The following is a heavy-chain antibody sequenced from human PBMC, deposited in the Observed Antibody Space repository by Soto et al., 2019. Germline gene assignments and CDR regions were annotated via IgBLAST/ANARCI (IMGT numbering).Heavy chain of an antibody. CDR2: IYYSGST. D-gene: IGHD6-6*01. J-gene: IGHJ6*03. Sequence: SETLSLTCTVSGGSISSYYWSWIRQPPGKGLEWIGYIYYSGSTNYNPSLKSRVTISVDTPKNQFSLKLSSVTAADTAVYYCASSDTRELRYPSIAARPDPWNPTYYYYMDVWGKGTTVTVSS. CDR1: GGSISSYY. CDR3: ASSDTRELRYPSIAARPDPWNPTYYYYMDV. V-gene: IGHV4-59*08.